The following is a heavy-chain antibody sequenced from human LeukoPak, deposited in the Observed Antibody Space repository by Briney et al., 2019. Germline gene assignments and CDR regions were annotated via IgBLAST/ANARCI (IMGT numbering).Heavy chain of an antibody. Sequence: GGSLRLSCAASGFTVSSNYMSWVRQAPGKGLEWVSFIESGGSTNYPDSVKGRFTISRDNSKNTLYLQMNSLRADDTAVYYCARGTIAAAGYYYFDYWGQGTQVTVSS. CDR3: ARGTIAAAGYYYFDY. J-gene: IGHJ4*02. CDR1: GFTVSSNY. CDR2: IESGGST. V-gene: IGHV3-66*01. D-gene: IGHD6-13*01.